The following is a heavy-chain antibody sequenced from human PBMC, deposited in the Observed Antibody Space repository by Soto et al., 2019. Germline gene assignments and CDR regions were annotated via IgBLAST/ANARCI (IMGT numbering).Heavy chain of an antibody. J-gene: IGHJ4*02. Sequence: QVQLQESGPGLVKPSETLSLTCAVSGYSITSSSFWGWIRQPPGKGLEGIGSIYLGGTTYYDPSLKSRVTISVDTSRNEFSLKLSSVTAADTAVYYCARPRPNFGAVDSWGQGALVTVST. CDR1: GYSITSSSF. V-gene: IGHV4-38-2*01. CDR2: IYLGGTT. D-gene: IGHD3-10*01. CDR3: ARPRPNFGAVDS.